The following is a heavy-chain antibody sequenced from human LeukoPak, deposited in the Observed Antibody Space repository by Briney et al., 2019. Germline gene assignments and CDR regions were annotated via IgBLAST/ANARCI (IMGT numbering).Heavy chain of an antibody. V-gene: IGHV1-8*03. J-gene: IGHJ4*02. Sequence: SVKVSCKASGYTFTNYDINWVRQATGQGLEWMGYMNPNSGNTGYAQKFQDRVTITSDTSISTAYMELSSLRSEDTAVYYCARGGIQLWSRALLDYWGQGTLVTVSS. CDR2: MNPNSGNT. CDR1: GYTFTNYD. CDR3: ARGGIQLWSRALLDY. D-gene: IGHD5-18*01.